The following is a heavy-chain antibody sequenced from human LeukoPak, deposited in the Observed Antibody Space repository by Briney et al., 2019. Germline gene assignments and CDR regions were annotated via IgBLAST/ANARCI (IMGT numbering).Heavy chain of an antibody. V-gene: IGHV3-9*01. D-gene: IGHD3-16*01. Sequence: PGRSLRLSCAASGFTFDDYAMHWVRQAPGKGLEWVSGISWNSGSIGYADSVKGRFTISRDNAKNSLYLQMNSLRAEDTALYYCAKVGTMITFGGGFDYWGQGTLVTVSS. J-gene: IGHJ4*02. CDR3: AKVGTMITFGGGFDY. CDR2: ISWNSGSI. CDR1: GFTFDDYA.